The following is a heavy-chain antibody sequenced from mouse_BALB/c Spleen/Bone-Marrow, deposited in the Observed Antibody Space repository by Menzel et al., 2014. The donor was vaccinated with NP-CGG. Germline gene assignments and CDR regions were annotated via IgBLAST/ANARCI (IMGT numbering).Heavy chain of an antibody. Sequence: VQLKQSGPDLVRPSQSLSLTCTVTGYSITSGYSWHWIRQFPGNILEWMGYIHYSGYTNYNPSLKSRISITRDTSKNQFFLQLNSVTTEDTATYYCARTDGYYAMDYWGQGTSVTVSS. CDR3: ARTDGYYAMDY. J-gene: IGHJ4*01. V-gene: IGHV3-1*02. CDR1: GYSITSGYS. D-gene: IGHD2-3*01. CDR2: IHYSGYT.